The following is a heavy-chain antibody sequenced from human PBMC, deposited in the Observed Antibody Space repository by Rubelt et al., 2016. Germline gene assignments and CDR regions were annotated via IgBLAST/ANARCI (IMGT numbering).Heavy chain of an antibody. D-gene: IGHD2-21*01. J-gene: IGHJ4*02. V-gene: IGHV3-7*04. CDR3: ARYVNCWYYFDY. Sequence: VDSVKGRFTISRDNDKNSLYLQMNSLRAEDTAVYYCARYVNCWYYFDYWGQGTLVTVSS.